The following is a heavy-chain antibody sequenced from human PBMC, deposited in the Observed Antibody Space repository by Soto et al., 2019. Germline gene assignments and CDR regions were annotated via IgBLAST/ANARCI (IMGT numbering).Heavy chain of an antibody. CDR2: INHSGST. CDR1: GGSFSGYY. CDR3: ARYRDIVVVPGYNWFDP. D-gene: IGHD2-2*01. J-gene: IGHJ5*02. V-gene: IGHV4-34*01. Sequence: QVQLQQWGAGLLKPSETLSLTCAVYGGSFSGYYWSWIRQPPGKGLEWIGEINHSGSTNYNPSLKSRVTISVDTSKIQFSLKLSSVTAADTAVYYCARYRDIVVVPGYNWFDPWGQGTLVTVSS.